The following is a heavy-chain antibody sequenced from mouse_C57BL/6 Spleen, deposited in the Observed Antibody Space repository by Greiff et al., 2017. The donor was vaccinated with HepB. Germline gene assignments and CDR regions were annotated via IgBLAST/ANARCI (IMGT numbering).Heavy chain of an antibody. J-gene: IGHJ2*01. CDR2: IDPENGDT. D-gene: IGHD2-5*01. CDR1: GFNIKDDY. Sequence: VQLQQSGAELVRPGASVKLSCTASGFNIKDDYMHWVKQRPEQGLEWIGWIDPENGDTEYASKFQGKATITADTSSKTAYLQLSSLPSEDTAVYYCTLAYYSNYVDYFDYWGQGTTLTVSS. V-gene: IGHV14-4*01. CDR3: TLAYYSNYVDYFDY.